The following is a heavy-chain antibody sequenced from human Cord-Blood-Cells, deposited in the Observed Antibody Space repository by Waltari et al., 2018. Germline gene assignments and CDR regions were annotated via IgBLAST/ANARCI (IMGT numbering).Heavy chain of an antibody. Sequence: QVQLVQSGAEVKKPGSSVKVSCKASGGTFSSYAISWVRQAPGQELEWMGGIIPIFGTANYAQKFQGRVTITADESTSTAYMELSSLRSEDTAVYYCAREASIQLWSRDYFDYWGQGTLVTVSS. V-gene: IGHV1-69*01. CDR2: IIPIFGTA. J-gene: IGHJ4*02. CDR3: AREASIQLWSRDYFDY. CDR1: GGTFSSYA. D-gene: IGHD5-18*01.